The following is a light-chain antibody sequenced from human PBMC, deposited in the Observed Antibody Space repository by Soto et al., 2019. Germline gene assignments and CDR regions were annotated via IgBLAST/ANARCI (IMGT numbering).Light chain of an antibody. CDR1: QSVSSS. Sequence: EVVVTQSPDTLSLSPGETATLSCRASQSVSSSVAWYQHKPGQSPRLVVYSGDKRAPGIPPRFSGSGSGTDFTLTIRSMESDDFAIYYCQQRYSWLRAFGPGTKVDSK. CDR2: SGD. CDR3: QQRYSWLRA. J-gene: IGKJ1*01. V-gene: IGKV3-11*01.